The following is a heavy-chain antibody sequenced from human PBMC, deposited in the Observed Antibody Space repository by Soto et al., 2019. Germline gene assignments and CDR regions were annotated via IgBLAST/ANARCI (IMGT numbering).Heavy chain of an antibody. CDR3: AKSPCSSGSCYYYYGMDV. D-gene: IGHD2-15*01. CDR2: ISGSGGST. J-gene: IGHJ6*02. V-gene: IGHV3-23*01. CDR1: GFTFSSYA. Sequence: GGSLRLSCAASGFTFSSYAMSWVRQAPGKGLEWVSAISGSGGSTYYADSVKGRFTISRDNSKNTLYLQMNSLRAEDTAVYYCAKSPCSSGSCYYYYGMDVWGQGTTVTVS.